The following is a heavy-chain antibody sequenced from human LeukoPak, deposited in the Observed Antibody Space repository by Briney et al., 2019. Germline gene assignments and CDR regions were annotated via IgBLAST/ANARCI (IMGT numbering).Heavy chain of an antibody. V-gene: IGHV1-8*01. D-gene: IGHD3-9*01. Sequence: ASVKVSCKASGYTFTSYDINWVRQATGQGLEWIGWMNPNSGNTGYAQKFQGTVTMTRNTSISTTYMELTRLRSEETAVYYCAKGRDDILTGYYPGDYYYYMDVWGKGTTVTVSS. CDR2: MNPNSGNT. CDR1: GYTFTSYD. J-gene: IGHJ6*03. CDR3: AKGRDDILTGYYPGDYYYYMDV.